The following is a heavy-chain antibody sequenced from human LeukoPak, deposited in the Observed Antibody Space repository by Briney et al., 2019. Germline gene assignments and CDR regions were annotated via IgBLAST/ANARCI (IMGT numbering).Heavy chain of an antibody. D-gene: IGHD6-13*01. CDR1: GGTFSSYA. J-gene: IGHJ4*02. CDR3: ARGPIAAAGYFDY. CDR2: IIPIFGTA. V-gene: IGHV1-69*05. Sequence: GASVKVSCKASGGTFSSYAISWVRQAPGQGLEWMGGIIPIFGTANYAQKFQGGVTITTDESTSTAYMELSSLRSEDTAVYYCARGPIAAAGYFDYWGQGTLVTVSS.